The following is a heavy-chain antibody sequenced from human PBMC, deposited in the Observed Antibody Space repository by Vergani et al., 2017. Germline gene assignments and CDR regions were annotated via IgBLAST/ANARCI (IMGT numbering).Heavy chain of an antibody. CDR3: ASDLGENDTYGRSGY. V-gene: IGHV1-18*01. D-gene: IGHD6-25*01. CDR2: ISAYNGNT. CDR1: GYTFSTYG. Sequence: QVQLVQSGAEVKKPGASVKVSCKASGYTFSTYGISWVRQAPGQGLEWMGWISAYNGNTNYPEKFQGRLTMTTDTSTRTAYMELRSLRSDDTAVYYCASDLGENDTYGRSGYWGQGTLVTVSS. J-gene: IGHJ1*01.